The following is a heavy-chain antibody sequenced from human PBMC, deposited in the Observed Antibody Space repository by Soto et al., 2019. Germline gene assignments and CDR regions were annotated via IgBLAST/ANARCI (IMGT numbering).Heavy chain of an antibody. V-gene: IGHV4-61*01. CDR1: GGSFKSCSYS. D-gene: IGHD3-3*01. J-gene: IGHJ4*02. CDR2: VYHTGRT. Sequence: PSETLSLTCAVPGGSFKSCSYSRSWILQNPGKGLEWIGYVYHTGRTSYTPCLKSRTSISMGASKNQFSLNLDSVNGADTAVYLCGRDFADFDSWCQGILVTVSS. CDR3: GRDFADFDS.